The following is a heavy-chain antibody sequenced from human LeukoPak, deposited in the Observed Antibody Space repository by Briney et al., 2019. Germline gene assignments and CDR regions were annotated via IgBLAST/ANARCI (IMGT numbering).Heavy chain of an antibody. Sequence: ASVKVSCKASGNTFTSYDINWVRQATGQGLEWMGWMNPNSGNTGYAQKFQGRVTITRNTSISTAYMELSSLRSEDTAVYYCARGQSSKYQLLQISWFDPWGQGTLVTVSP. D-gene: IGHD2-2*01. CDR1: GNTFTSYD. J-gene: IGHJ5*02. CDR3: ARGQSSKYQLLQISWFDP. CDR2: MNPNSGNT. V-gene: IGHV1-8*03.